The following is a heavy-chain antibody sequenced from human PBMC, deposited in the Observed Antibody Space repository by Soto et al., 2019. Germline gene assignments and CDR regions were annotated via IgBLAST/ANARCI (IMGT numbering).Heavy chain of an antibody. CDR3: AREWPQNRFDP. J-gene: IGHJ5*02. CDR2: IYYSGNT. CDR1: GGSISSGGYY. Sequence: SETLSLTCTVSGGSISSGGYYWSWIRQHPGKGLEWIGYIYYSGNTFYNPSLKSRLTISIDTSKNQFSLKLSSVTAADTAVYYCAREWPQNRFDPWGQGTLVTVSS. V-gene: IGHV4-31*03.